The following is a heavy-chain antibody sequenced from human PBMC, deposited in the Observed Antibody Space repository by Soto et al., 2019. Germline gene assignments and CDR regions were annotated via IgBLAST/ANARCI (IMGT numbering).Heavy chain of an antibody. J-gene: IGHJ6*02. CDR3: AKDGALYSGSYYGEDYYYYYGMDV. CDR1: GFTFSSYG. D-gene: IGHD1-26*01. Sequence: GGSLRLSCAASGFTFSSYGMHWVRQAPGKGLEWVAVISYDGSNKYYADSVKGRFTISRDNSKNTLYLQMNSLRAEDTAVYYCAKDGALYSGSYYGEDYYYYYGMDVWGQGTTVTVSS. V-gene: IGHV3-30*18. CDR2: ISYDGSNK.